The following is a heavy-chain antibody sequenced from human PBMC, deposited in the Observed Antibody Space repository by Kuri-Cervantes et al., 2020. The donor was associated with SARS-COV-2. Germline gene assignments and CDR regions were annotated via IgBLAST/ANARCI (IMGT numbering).Heavy chain of an antibody. J-gene: IGHJ4*02. CDR3: AREGTIVVGGLDS. CDR2: IIPIFGTA. Sequence: SVKVSCKASGGTFSSYAISWVRQAPGQGLEWMGGIIPIFGTANYAQKFQGRVTITTDESTSTAYMELSRLRSEDTAVYYCAREGTIVVGGLDSWGQGTLVTVSS. V-gene: IGHV1-69*05. D-gene: IGHD2-21*01. CDR1: GGTFSSYA.